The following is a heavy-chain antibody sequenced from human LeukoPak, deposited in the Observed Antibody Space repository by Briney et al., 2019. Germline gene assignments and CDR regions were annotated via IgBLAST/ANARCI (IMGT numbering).Heavy chain of an antibody. Sequence: SAKVSCKASGYTFTSYAISWVRQAPGQGLEWMGRIIPIFGTANYAQKFQGRVTITTDESTSTAYMELSSLRSEDTAVYYCARGRYYGSGSYGNWGQGTLVTVSS. CDR3: ARGRYYGSGSYGN. CDR2: IIPIFGTA. V-gene: IGHV1-69*05. D-gene: IGHD3-10*01. J-gene: IGHJ4*02. CDR1: GYTFTSYA.